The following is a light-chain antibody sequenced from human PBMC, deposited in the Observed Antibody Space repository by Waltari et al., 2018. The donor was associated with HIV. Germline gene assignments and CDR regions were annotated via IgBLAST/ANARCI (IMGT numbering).Light chain of an antibody. CDR3: QAWDNSAYV. CDR1: KMGDQE. Sequence: YDLTQPPSVSVSPGQPASIPCSGDKMGDQEDCSFQQKPGQSPVLVIYQYTKRPSGISKRFSGSNSGNTATLIISGTQAMDEADYYCQAWDNSAYVFGPGTKVTVL. CDR2: QYT. J-gene: IGLJ1*01. V-gene: IGLV3-1*01.